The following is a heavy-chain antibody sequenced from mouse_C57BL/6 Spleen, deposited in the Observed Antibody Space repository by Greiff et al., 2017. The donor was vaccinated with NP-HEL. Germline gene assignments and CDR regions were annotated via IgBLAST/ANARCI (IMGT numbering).Heavy chain of an antibody. CDR3: ARPGKGAWFAY. D-gene: IGHD4-1*01. CDR1: GYTFTSYW. CDR2: IDPSDSET. Sequence: QVQLQQPGAELVRPGSSVKLSCKASGYTFTSYWMHWVKQRPIQGLEWIGNIDPSDSETHSDQKFKDKATLTVDKSSSTAYMQLSSLTSEDSAVYYCARPGKGAWFAYWGQGTLVTVSA. J-gene: IGHJ3*01. V-gene: IGHV1-52*01.